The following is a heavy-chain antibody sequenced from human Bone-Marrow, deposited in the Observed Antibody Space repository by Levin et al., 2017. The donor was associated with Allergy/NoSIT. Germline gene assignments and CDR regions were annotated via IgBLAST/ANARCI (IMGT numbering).Heavy chain of an antibody. Sequence: GGSLRLSCAASGFTFSSYSMNWVRQAPGKGLEWVSSISSSSSYIYYADSVKGRFTISRDNAKNSLYLQMNSLRAEDTAVYYCARDGETSGGGSAEELLWFRELEGFNWFDPWGQGTLVTVSS. CDR3: ARDGETSGGGSAEELLWFRELEGFNWFDP. CDR1: GFTFSSYS. J-gene: IGHJ5*02. CDR2: ISSSSSYI. D-gene: IGHD3-10*01. V-gene: IGHV3-21*01.